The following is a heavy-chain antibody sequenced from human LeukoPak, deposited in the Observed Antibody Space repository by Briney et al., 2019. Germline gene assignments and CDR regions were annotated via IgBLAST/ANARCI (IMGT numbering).Heavy chain of an antibody. CDR1: GGSFSGYY. V-gene: IGHV4-34*01. CDR3: ARDLIMITFGGVIVGPYYFDY. CDR2: INHSGST. Sequence: SETLSLTCAVYGGSFSGYYWSWIRQPPGKGLEWIGEINHSGSTNYNPSLKSRVTISVDTSKNQFSLKLSSVTAADTAVYYCARDLIMITFGGVIVGPYYFDYWGQGTLVTVSS. D-gene: IGHD3-16*02. J-gene: IGHJ4*02.